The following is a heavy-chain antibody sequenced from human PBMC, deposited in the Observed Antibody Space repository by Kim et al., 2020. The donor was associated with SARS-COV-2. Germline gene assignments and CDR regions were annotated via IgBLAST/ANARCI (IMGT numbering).Heavy chain of an antibody. CDR2: ISYDGSNK. J-gene: IGHJ4*02. V-gene: IGHV3-30*18. CDR3: AKGGYSAYDYFNLDY. D-gene: IGHD5-12*01. Sequence: GGSLRLSCAASGFTFSGCGLHWVRQAPGKGLEWVAVISYDGSNKYYADSVNGRFTISRDTSKNTLDLQMSSLRAEDTAVYHCAKGGYSAYDYFNLDYWGQGTLVTVSS. CDR1: GFTFSGCG.